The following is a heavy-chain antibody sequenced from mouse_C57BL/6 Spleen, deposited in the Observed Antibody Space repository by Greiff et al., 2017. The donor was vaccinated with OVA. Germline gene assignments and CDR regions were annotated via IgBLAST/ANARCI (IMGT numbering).Heavy chain of an antibody. CDR2: IDPSDSEP. CDR1: GYTFTSYW. J-gene: IGHJ2*01. V-gene: IGHV1-52*01. D-gene: IGHD1-1*01. Sequence: QVQLQQPGAELVRPGSSVKLSCKASGYTFTSYWMHWVKQRPIQGLEWIGNIDPSDSEPHYNQKFKDKATLTVDKSSSTAYMQLSSLTSEDSAVYYCARWYYGSSDRSYFDYWGQGTTLTVSS. CDR3: ARWYYGSSDRSYFDY.